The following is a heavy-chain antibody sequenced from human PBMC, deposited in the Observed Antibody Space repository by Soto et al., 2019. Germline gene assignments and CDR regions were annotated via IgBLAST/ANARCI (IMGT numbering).Heavy chain of an antibody. V-gene: IGHV2-5*02. CDR2: IYWDDDR. D-gene: IGHD3-16*02. J-gene: IGHJ3*02. Sequence: SGPTLVNPTQTLTLTCTFSGFSLNTRGVGVGWIRQPPGKALEWLAVIYWDDDRRYSPSLNSRLTITKDTSRNQVVLTMTNMDPVDTATYYCAHIMITYGGVIGLDAFDNWGQGTMVTVSS. CDR1: GFSLNTRGVG. CDR3: AHIMITYGGVIGLDAFDN.